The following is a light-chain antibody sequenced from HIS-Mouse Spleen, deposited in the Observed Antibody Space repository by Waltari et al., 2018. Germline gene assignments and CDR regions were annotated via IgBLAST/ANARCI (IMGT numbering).Light chain of an antibody. J-gene: IGKJ2*01. CDR2: WAS. Sequence: DIVMTQSPDSLAVSLGERATINCKSSQSVLYSSNNKNYLAWYQQKPGKPPKRRIYWASTRESGVPDRFSGSGSGTDFTLTISSLQAEDVAVYYCQQYYSTPYTFGQGTKLEIK. CDR1: QSVLYSSNNKNY. CDR3: QQYYSTPYT. V-gene: IGKV4-1*01.